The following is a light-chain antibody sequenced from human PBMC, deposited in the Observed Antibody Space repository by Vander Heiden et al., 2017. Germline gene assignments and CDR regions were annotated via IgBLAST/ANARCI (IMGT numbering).Light chain of an antibody. Sequence: QSVFTQPPSLSAAPGQKVTISCSGGSSNIGKNYVSWYQQLPGTAPKLLIYDNDQRPSGIPDRFSGSKSGTSATLGITGLQTGDEADYYCGSWDSSLSVVFGGGTKLTVL. CDR3: GSWDSSLSVV. CDR2: DND. V-gene: IGLV1-51*01. J-gene: IGLJ2*01. CDR1: SSNIGKNY.